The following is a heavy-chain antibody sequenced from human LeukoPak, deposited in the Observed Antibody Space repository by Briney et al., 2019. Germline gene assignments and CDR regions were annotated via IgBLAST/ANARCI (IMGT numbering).Heavy chain of an antibody. CDR3: ARANSGVYPDYFDY. CDR1: GFTFDNYA. CDR2: ISWNSGSI. Sequence: PGRCLRLSCAASGFTFDNYALHWVRQAPGKGLEWVSGISWNSGSIGYADSVKGRFTISRDNARNSLYLQMNSLRAEDTALYYCARANSGVYPDYFDYWGQGTLVTVSS. J-gene: IGHJ4*02. D-gene: IGHD1-26*01. V-gene: IGHV3-9*01.